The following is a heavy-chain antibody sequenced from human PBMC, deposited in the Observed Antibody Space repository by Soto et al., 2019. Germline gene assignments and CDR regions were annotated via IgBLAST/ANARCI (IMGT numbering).Heavy chain of an antibody. Sequence: QVQLVQSGAEVKKPGASVKVSCKASGFHFSNYGFTWARQAPGQGLQWLGWISANNGNTNYGQKFQGRSAMTADTATSTTYMERTNLTPDDTAVYFCARDPLMGNGDPGMALDSWGQGTVVTVS. CDR1: GFHFSNYG. J-gene: IGHJ5*01. D-gene: IGHD4-17*01. CDR3: ARDPLMGNGDPGMALDS. V-gene: IGHV1-18*04. CDR2: ISANNGNT.